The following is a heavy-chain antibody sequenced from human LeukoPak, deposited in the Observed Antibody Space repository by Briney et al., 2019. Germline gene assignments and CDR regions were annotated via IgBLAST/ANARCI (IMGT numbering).Heavy chain of an antibody. V-gene: IGHV4-59*01. CDR1: GDSITGFY. Sequence: PSETLSLTCTVSGDSITGFYWNWIRQPPGKGLEWIGYIHYSGTTNYNPSLKSRVSISVDTSKTQFSLKLSSVTAADTAVYYCARARTEIQLSSYYFDYWGQGTLVTVSS. D-gene: IGHD5-18*01. CDR2: IHYSGTT. CDR3: ARARTEIQLSSYYFDY. J-gene: IGHJ4*02.